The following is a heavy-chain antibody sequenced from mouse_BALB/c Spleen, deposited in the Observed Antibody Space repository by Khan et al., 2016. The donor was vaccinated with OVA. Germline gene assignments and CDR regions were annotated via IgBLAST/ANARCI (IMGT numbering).Heavy chain of an antibody. Sequence: VQLQQSGPELMKPGASVKISCKASGYSFTTYYIHWVKQSHGKTLEWIGYIDPFNGGSTYNQKFKGKATLTVDKSSSTAYMHLSSLTSEDSAVYYCARHGSTSWFAYWCQGTLVTVSA. CDR3: ARHGSTSWFAY. CDR1: GYSFTTYY. D-gene: IGHD1-1*01. J-gene: IGHJ3*01. V-gene: IGHV1S135*01. CDR2: IDPFNGGS.